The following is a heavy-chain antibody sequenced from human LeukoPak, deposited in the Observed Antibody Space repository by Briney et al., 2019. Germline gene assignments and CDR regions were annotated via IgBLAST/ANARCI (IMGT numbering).Heavy chain of an antibody. Sequence: ASVKVSCKASGYTFTRYDINWVGQATGKGREWMGWMNPKRGKTGYAQKFQGRVTMTRTTSISTAYMELSSLRSEDTAVYYCARGFGYCSSTSCYSYYYYGMDVWGQGTPVTVSS. V-gene: IGHV1-8*01. J-gene: IGHJ6*02. CDR1: GYTFTRYD. CDR3: ARGFGYCSSTSCYSYYYYGMDV. CDR2: MNPKRGKT. D-gene: IGHD2-2*02.